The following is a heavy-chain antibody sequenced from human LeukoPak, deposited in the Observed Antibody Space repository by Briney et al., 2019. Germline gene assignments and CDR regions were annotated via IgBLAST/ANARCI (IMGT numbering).Heavy chain of an antibody. V-gene: IGHV3-74*01. CDR3: AREKRDGYNRLFDY. CDR2: SNGDGSSI. D-gene: IGHD5-24*01. CDR1: GFTFSDYW. Sequence: GGSLRLSCAASGFTFSDYWMHWVRQAPGKGLVWVSRSNGDGSSISYADSVKGRFTISRDNSKNTLYLQMNSLRAEDTAVYYCAREKRDGYNRLFDYWGQGTLVTVSS. J-gene: IGHJ4*02.